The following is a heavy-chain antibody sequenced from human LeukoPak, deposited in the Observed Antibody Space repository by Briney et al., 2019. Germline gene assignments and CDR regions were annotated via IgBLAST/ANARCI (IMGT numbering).Heavy chain of an antibody. Sequence: SETLSLTCTVSGGSVSSGSSFWSWIRQPPGKGLEWIGYIYHSGNTDYNPSLKSRVTISVDTSKSQLSLKLNSVTAADTAVYYCARDRNYYDSSGYYFANWGQGTLVTVSS. D-gene: IGHD3-22*01. CDR2: IYHSGNT. V-gene: IGHV4-61*01. J-gene: IGHJ4*02. CDR3: ARDRNYYDSSGYYFAN. CDR1: GGSVSSGSSF.